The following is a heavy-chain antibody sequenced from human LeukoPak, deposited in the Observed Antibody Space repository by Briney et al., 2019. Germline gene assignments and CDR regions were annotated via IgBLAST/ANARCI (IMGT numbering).Heavy chain of an antibody. J-gene: IGHJ4*02. Sequence: SETLSLTFAVYSGSFSGYYWSWIRQPPGKGLEWIGQINHSGSTNCNPSLKSRVTILVDTSKNQFSLKLSSVTAADTAVYYCARLCSGGSCRVDFWGQGTLVTVSS. D-gene: IGHD2-15*01. V-gene: IGHV4-34*01. CDR2: INHSGST. CDR1: SGSFSGYY. CDR3: ARLCSGGSCRVDF.